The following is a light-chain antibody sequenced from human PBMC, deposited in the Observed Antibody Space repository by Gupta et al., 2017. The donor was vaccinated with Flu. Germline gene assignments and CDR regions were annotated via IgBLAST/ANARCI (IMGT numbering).Light chain of an antibody. J-gene: IGKJ4*01. CDR3: QQRSNWPL. Sequence: EIGLTQSPATLSLSPGERATLSCRASQSVSSYLAWYQQKPGQAPRPLIYDASNRATGIPARFSGSGSGTDFTLTISSLEPEDFAVYYCQQRSNWPLFGGGTKVEIK. V-gene: IGKV3-11*01. CDR2: DAS. CDR1: QSVSSY.